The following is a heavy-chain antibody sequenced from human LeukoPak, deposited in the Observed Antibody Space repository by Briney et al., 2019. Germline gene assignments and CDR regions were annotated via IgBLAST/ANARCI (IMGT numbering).Heavy chain of an antibody. V-gene: IGHV1-69*06. CDR1: GGTFSTFG. CDR2: IIPMSGTV. Sequence: ASVKVSCNASGGTFSTFGISGGRQAPGQGLEWRVGIIPMSGTVNNAQKFQRRVTITADKYTGTAYMELSSRRSDETAAYYCARENGYASGRAPLDSWGQGTLVTVSS. J-gene: IGHJ4*02. CDR3: ARENGYASGRAPLDS. D-gene: IGHD2-15*01.